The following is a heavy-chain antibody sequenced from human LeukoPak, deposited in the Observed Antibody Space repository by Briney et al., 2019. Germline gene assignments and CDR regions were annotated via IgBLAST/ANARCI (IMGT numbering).Heavy chain of an antibody. CDR3: ATLLWGNDAFDI. CDR2: ISSSSSTI. V-gene: IGHV3-48*01. D-gene: IGHD2-21*01. CDR1: GFTFDDYG. Sequence: GSLRLSCAASGFTFDDYGMSWVRQAPGKGLEWVSYISSSSSTIYYADSVKGRFTISRDNAKNSLYLQMNSLRAEDTAVYYCATLLWGNDAFDIWGQGTTVTISS. J-gene: IGHJ3*02.